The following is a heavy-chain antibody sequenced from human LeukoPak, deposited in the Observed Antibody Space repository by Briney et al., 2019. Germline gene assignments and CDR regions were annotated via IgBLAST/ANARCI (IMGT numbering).Heavy chain of an antibody. D-gene: IGHD6-19*01. CDR1: GGSISSSSYY. CDR3: ARPCSGCPKPFDY. CDR2: IYYSGST. Sequence: SETLSLTCTVSGGSISSSSYYWGWIRQPPVKGLEWSRSIYYSGSTYYNPYLQSPVTISVDTSKTPFSLKLRSVTAADTAVYYCARPCSGCPKPFDYWGQGTLVTVSS. J-gene: IGHJ4*02. V-gene: IGHV4-39*01.